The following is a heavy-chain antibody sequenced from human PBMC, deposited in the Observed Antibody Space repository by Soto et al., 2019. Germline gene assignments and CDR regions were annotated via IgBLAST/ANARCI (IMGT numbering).Heavy chain of an antibody. CDR2: INTYNGNT. CDR3: ARVVVTGPPPPQDA. V-gene: IGHV1-18*01. Sequence: QVQLVQSGAEVKNPGASVKVSCKASGYTFTRYGIGWARQAPGQGLEWMGWINTYNGNTNYAQNVQGRVTLTTDTPTSTAEGERGGLRSNHPPIYSVARVVVTGPPPPQDAGGKG. J-gene: IGHJ6*03. CDR1: GYTFTRYG. D-gene: IGHD3-22*01.